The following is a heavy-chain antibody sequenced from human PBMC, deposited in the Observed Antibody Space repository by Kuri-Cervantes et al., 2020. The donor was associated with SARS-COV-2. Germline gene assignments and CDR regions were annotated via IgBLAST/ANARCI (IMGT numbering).Heavy chain of an antibody. CDR3: AKVETASLDY. CDR2: ISADGNTS. J-gene: IGHJ4*02. V-gene: IGHV3-43*02. Sequence: GGSLRLSCAASGFTFSDYAMQWVRQVPGKGLQWVSLISADGNTSYYADSVKGRFTISRDNSKNSLYLEMNSLRPEDTAVYYCAKVETASLDYWGQGTLVTVSS. CDR1: GFTFSDYA. D-gene: IGHD3-3*01.